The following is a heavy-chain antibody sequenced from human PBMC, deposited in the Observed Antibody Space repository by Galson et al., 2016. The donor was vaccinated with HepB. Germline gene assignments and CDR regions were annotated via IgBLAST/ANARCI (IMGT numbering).Heavy chain of an antibody. CDR1: GGSISSYY. Sequence: SETLSLTCSIFGGSISSYYWTWMRQPPGKGLEWIGNIYFTGGTNYNPSLKSRVTISLDTSRNQFSLKLTSVTAADSALYSGARGNEYSSPFYYYYAMDVWGQGTTVTVSS. J-gene: IGHJ6*02. CDR3: ARGNEYSSPFYYYYAMDV. V-gene: IGHV4-59*01. D-gene: IGHD6-6*01. CDR2: IYFTGGT.